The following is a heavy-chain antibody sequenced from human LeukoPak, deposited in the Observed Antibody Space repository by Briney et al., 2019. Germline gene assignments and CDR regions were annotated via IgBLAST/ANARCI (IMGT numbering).Heavy chain of an antibody. CDR2: SSSDGSST. CDR1: GFIFRNYW. V-gene: IGHV3-74*01. CDR3: ARDGDSTVDFDY. Sequence: GGSLRLSCVASGFIFRNYWMHWVRQAPGKGLVWVSRSSSDGSSTVYADSVEGRFTISRDNAKNTLYLQMNSLRAEDTALYYCARDGDSTVDFDYWGQGTLVSVSS. J-gene: IGHJ4*02. D-gene: IGHD4-23*01.